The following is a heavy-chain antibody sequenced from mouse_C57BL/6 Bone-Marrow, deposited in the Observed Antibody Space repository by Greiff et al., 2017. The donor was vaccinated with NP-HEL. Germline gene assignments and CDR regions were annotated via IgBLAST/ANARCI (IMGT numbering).Heavy chain of an antibody. V-gene: IGHV1-53*01. CDR3: ARVGPYFDV. Sequence: QVQLQQPGTELVKPGASGYTFTSYWMHWVKQRPGQGLEWIGNINPSNGGTNYNEKFKSKATLTVDKSSSTAYMQLSSLTSEDSAVYYCARVGPYFDVWGTGTTVTVSS. D-gene: IGHD4-1*01. J-gene: IGHJ1*03. CDR1: GYTFTSYW. CDR2: INPSNGGT.